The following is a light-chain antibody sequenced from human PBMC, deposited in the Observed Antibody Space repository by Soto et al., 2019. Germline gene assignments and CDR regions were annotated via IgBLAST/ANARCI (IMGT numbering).Light chain of an antibody. CDR1: QSISSDF. CDR2: GAS. J-gene: IGKJ2*01. V-gene: IGKV3-20*01. Sequence: DIVLTQSPGTLSLSPGERATLSCRASQSISSDFFAWYQQKPGQAPRLLIDGASSRATGIPDRFSGSGSGTDFTLTISRLEPEDFAVFYCQQYDRSPHTFGQGTKLEIK. CDR3: QQYDRSPHT.